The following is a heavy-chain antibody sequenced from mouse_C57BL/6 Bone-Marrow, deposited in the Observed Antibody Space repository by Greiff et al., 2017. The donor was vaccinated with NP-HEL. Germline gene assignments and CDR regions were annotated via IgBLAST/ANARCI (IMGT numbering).Heavy chain of an antibody. J-gene: IGHJ1*03. CDR3: ARGWLLRNWYFDV. D-gene: IGHD2-3*01. CDR1: GYTFTNYW. V-gene: IGHV1-63*01. CDR2: IYPGGGYT. Sequence: VKLMESGAELVRPGTSVKMSCKASGYTFTNYWIGWAKQRPGHGLEWIGDIYPGGGYTNYNEKFKGKATLTADKSSSTAYMQFSSLTSEDSAIYYCARGWLLRNWYFDVWGTGTTVTVSS.